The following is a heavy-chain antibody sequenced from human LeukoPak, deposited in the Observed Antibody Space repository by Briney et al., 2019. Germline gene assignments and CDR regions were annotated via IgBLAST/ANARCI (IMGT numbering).Heavy chain of an antibody. CDR3: ARHQRGFLYNWFDP. J-gene: IGHJ5*02. Sequence: KTSETLSLTCTVSGGSISSYYWSWIRQPSGKGLEWIGYIYYSGSTNYNPSLKSRVTISVDTSRNQFSLKLSSVTAADTAVYYCARHQRGFLYNWFDPWGQGTLVTVSS. D-gene: IGHD2-21*01. CDR2: IYYSGST. CDR1: GGSISSYY. V-gene: IGHV4-59*08.